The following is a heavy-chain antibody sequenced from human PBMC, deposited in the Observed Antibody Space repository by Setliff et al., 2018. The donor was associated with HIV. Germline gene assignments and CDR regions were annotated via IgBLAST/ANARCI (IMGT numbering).Heavy chain of an antibody. CDR2: IYWNGDE. CDR1: GFSLTPRGAS. D-gene: IGHD7-27*01. V-gene: IGHV2-5*01. Sequence: SGPTLVNPTQTLTLTCTFSGFSLTPRGASVGWIRQPPGRALEWLALIYWNGDERYSASLQGRPSIAKDTSRNQVVLTLTNMGPDDTATYFCAHGRTGIAPPDFDYWGPGSLVTVSS. J-gene: IGHJ4*02. CDR3: AHGRTGIAPPDFDY.